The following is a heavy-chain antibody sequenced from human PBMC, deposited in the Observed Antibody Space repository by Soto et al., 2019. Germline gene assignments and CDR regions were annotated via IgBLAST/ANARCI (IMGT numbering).Heavy chain of an antibody. Sequence: GGSRRLSCAASGLTFTNAWMIWIRQAPGKGLEWVGLIKSKTDGGTTDYAAPVKGRFTISRDDSKNTLSLQMNSLKTEDTALYYFTTTRGNAWYYFDFWGPGTLVSVSS. CDR2: IKSKTDGGTT. V-gene: IGHV3-15*01. D-gene: IGHD2-8*02. J-gene: IGHJ4*02. CDR3: TTTRGNAWYYFDF. CDR1: GLTFTNAW.